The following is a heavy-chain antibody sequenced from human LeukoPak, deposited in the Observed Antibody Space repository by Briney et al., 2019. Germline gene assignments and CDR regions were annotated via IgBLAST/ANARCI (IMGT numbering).Heavy chain of an antibody. CDR1: GFTFNTYS. CDR3: LRGDRRDY. J-gene: IGHJ4*02. V-gene: IGHV3-21*06. CDR2: IDSSGGYM. Sequence: PGGCLRLSCEASGFTFNTYSMNWARQAPGKGLEWVSSIDSSGGYMFYADSVKGRSIISRDNAKDSLYLQMNSLRVEDTAVYYCLRGDRRDYWGQGTLVTVSS.